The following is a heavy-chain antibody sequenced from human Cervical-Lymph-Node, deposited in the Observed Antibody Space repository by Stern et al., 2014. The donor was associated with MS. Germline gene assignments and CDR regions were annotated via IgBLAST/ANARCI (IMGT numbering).Heavy chain of an antibody. CDR2: IYPRDSDT. CDR3: AKLRTTMAVDS. CDR1: GYDFAGYW. J-gene: IGHJ4*02. V-gene: IGHV5-51*01. Sequence: VQLVQSGAEVKKPGGSLKISCTTSGYDFAGYWIGWVRQLPGKGLEWMGIIYPRDSDTRYPPSFQGHVPISADRSINTAYLQWSSLRASDTGMYYCAKLRTTMAVDSWGQGTLVIVSS. D-gene: IGHD4/OR15-4a*01.